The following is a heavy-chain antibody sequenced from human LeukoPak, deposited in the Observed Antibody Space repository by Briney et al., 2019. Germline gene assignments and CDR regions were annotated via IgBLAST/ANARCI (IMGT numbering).Heavy chain of an antibody. CDR3: VRGGTSEAVWFDP. J-gene: IGHJ5*02. Sequence: SQTLSLTCDISGDSVSSNSAAWNWIRQSPSRGLEWLGSTYYRSKWYNDYPVSVKGRISINPDTSKNQVSLQLNSVTPEDTAVYYCVRGGTSEAVWFDPWGQGTLVSVSS. V-gene: IGHV6-1*01. CDR2: TYYRSKWYN. CDR1: GDSVSSNSAA. D-gene: IGHD6-19*01.